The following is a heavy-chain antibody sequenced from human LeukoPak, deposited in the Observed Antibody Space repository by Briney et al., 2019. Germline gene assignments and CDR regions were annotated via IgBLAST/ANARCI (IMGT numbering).Heavy chain of an antibody. V-gene: IGHV3-7*03. CDR2: INQDGGEK. Sequence: PGGSLRLSCAGSGFTFSTYWMSWVRQAPGKGLEWVANINQDGGEKHYVDSVKGRFTISRDNAKDSLDLQLNSLRAEDTAVYYCAKASAAAGSFDYWGQGTLVTVSS. J-gene: IGHJ4*02. CDR3: AKASAAAGSFDY. D-gene: IGHD6-13*01. CDR1: GFTFSTYW.